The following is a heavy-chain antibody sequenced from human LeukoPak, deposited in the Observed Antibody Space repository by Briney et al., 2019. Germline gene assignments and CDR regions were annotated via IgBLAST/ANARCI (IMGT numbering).Heavy chain of an antibody. J-gene: IGHJ5*02. CDR2: INAGNGNT. CDR1: GYTFTSYA. Sequence: ASVKVSCKASGYTFTSYAMHWVRQAPGQRLERMGWINAGNGNTKYSQKFQGRVTITRDTSASTAYMVLSSLRSEDTAMYFCVRGPPRLNWFDPWGQGTLVTVSS. CDR3: VRGPPRLNWFDP. V-gene: IGHV1-3*01. D-gene: IGHD6-25*01.